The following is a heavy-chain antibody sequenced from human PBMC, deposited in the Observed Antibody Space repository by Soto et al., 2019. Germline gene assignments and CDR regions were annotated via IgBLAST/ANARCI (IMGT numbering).Heavy chain of an antibody. CDR1: GFTFSSYA. V-gene: IGHV3-23*01. J-gene: IGHJ6*02. CDR2: ISGSGGST. CDR3: SKCPRGVGELFQLGYYYYGMDV. D-gene: IGHD3-10*01. Sequence: EVQLLESGGGLVQPGGSLRLSCAASGFTFSSYAMSWVRQAPGKGLEWVSAISGSGGSTYYADSVKGRVTIARDNSKNTLDLQITSLRAEDTAVYYCSKCPRGVGELFQLGYYYYGMDVWGQGTTVTVSS.